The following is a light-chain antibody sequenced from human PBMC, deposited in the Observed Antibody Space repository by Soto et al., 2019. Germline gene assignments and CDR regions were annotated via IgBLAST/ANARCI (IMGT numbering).Light chain of an antibody. CDR3: PQLSLWPIT. J-gene: IGKJ5*01. Sequence: EIVLTQSPATLSLSPGERATLSCRASQTVSTYLAWYQQKPGQAPRLLIYDASNRATGIPARFSGSGSGTVFTLTICRLEPLDFAFYYCPQLSLWPITYGQGKRLEIK. V-gene: IGKV3-11*01. CDR2: DAS. CDR1: QTVSTY.